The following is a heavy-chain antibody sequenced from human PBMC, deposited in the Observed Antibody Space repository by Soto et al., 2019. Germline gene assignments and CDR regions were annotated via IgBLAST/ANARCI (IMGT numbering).Heavy chain of an antibody. Sequence: SETLSLTCSVSGGSISGSSYYWGWIRQPPGKGLEWIGSIYRSGYTYDNPSLKGRLTISIDTSTNQFSLKLSSVTAADTAIYYCARHTLVREIKELCWFGPWGHGTLVTVSS. CDR3: ARHTLVREIKELCWFGP. CDR2: IYRSGYT. V-gene: IGHV4-39*01. CDR1: GGSISGSSYY. D-gene: IGHD3-10*01. J-gene: IGHJ5*02.